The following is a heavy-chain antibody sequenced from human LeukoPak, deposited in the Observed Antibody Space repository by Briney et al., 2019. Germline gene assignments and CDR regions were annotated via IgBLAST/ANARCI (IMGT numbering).Heavy chain of an antibody. J-gene: IGHJ5*02. Sequence: SETLSLTCAVYGGSFSGYYWSWIRQPPGKGLEWIGEINHSGSTNYNPSLKSRVTISVDTSKNQFSLKLSSVTAADTAVYYCARRRWLVRSWFDPWGQGTLVTFSS. CDR1: GGSFSGYY. V-gene: IGHV4-34*01. D-gene: IGHD6-19*01. CDR2: INHSGST. CDR3: ARRRWLVRSWFDP.